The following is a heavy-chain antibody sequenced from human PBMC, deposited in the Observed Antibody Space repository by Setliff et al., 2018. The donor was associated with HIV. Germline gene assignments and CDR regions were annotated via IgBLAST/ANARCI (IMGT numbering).Heavy chain of an antibody. CDR2: IYYSGST. CDR1: GASICSSSYY. J-gene: IGHJ4*02. Sequence: SETLSLTCTVSGASICSSSYYWGWIRQPPGKGLEWIGSIYYSGSTYYNPSLKSRVTISVDTSKNQFSLKLSSVTAADTAVYYCASSTTVVTPFFDYWGQGTLVTVSS. D-gene: IGHD4-17*01. V-gene: IGHV4-39*07. CDR3: ASSTTVVTPFFDY.